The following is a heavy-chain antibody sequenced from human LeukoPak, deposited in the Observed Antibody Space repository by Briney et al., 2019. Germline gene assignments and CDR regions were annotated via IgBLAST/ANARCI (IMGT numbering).Heavy chain of an antibody. D-gene: IGHD3-3*01. CDR3: TTEERITIFGVVIIPVDYFDY. V-gene: IGHV3-15*01. CDR2: IKSKTDGGTT. Sequence: GGSLRLSCAASGFTFSSYSMSWVRQAPGKGLEWVGRIKSKTDGGTTDYAAPVKGRFTISRDDSKNTLYLQMNSLKTEDTAVYYCTTEERITIFGVVIIPVDYFDYWGQGTLVTVSS. J-gene: IGHJ4*02. CDR1: GFTFSSYS.